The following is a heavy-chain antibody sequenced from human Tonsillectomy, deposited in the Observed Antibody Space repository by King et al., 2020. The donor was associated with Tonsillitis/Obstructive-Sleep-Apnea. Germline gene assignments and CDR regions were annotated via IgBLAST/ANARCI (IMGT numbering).Heavy chain of an antibody. CDR3: ARHVRDGYGTNFDY. V-gene: IGHV4-39*01. Sequence: QLQESGPGLVKPSETLSLTCTVSGHSIRSNSYYWGWIRQPPGKGLGWIGTIYYTGSTYYNPSLKSRVTISVDTSKNQFSLKLSSVTAADTAVYYCARHVRDGYGTNFDYWGQGTLVTVSS. J-gene: IGHJ4*02. CDR1: GHSIRSNSYY. CDR2: IYYTGST. D-gene: IGHD5-24*01.